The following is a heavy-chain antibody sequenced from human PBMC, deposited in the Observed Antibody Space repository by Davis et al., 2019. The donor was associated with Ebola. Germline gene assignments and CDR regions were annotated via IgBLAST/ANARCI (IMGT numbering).Heavy chain of an antibody. J-gene: IGHJ3*02. CDR2: IYTGGTT. Sequence: PGGSLRLSCAASGFTISSNYMNWVRQAPGKGLEWVSIIYTGGTTYYADSVRGRFTISRQNSKNILYLQMNSLRAEDTAVYYCARAQSLGDGFDMWGQGTMVTVSS. CDR1: GFTISSNY. CDR3: ARAQSLGDGFDM. V-gene: IGHV3-53*04.